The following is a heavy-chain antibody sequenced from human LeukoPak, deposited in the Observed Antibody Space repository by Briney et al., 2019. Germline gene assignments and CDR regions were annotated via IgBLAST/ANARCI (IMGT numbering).Heavy chain of an antibody. J-gene: IGHJ4*02. V-gene: IGHV3-23*01. Sequence: GGSLRLSCAASGFTYSSYAMNWVRQAPGKGLEWVSTISGSGASTYYADSVKGRFTISRDNSKNTLYLQMNSLRAEDTAVYYCAKGYVWGSYRLDVDYWGQGTLVTVSS. CDR2: ISGSGAST. D-gene: IGHD3-16*02. CDR3: AKGYVWGSYRLDVDY. CDR1: GFTYSSYA.